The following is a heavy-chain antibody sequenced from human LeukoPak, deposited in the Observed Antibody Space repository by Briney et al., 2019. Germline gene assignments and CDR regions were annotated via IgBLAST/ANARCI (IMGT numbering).Heavy chain of an antibody. CDR1: GGSFSGYY. J-gene: IGHJ4*02. CDR3: ARVPGYSSSWYTQAMRDY. D-gene: IGHD6-13*01. V-gene: IGHV4-34*01. CDR2: INHSGST. Sequence: PSETLSLTCAVYGGSFSGYYWSWIRQPPGEGLEWIGEINHSGSTNYNPSLKSRVTISVDTSKNQFSLKLSSVTAADTAVYYCARVPGYSSSWYTQAMRDYWGQGTLVTVSS.